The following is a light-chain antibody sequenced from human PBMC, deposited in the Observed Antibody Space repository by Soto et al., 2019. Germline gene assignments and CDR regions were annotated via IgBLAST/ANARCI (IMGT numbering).Light chain of an antibody. CDR1: QSVSSSF. V-gene: IGKV3-20*01. CDR2: GAS. Sequence: EIVLTQSPGTLSLSPGERATLSCRASQSVSSSFLAWYQQKPGQAPRLLIYGASSRATGIPDRFSGSGSGTDFILTISRLEPEDFAVYYCQQYGRSPSTFGQGTKVDIK. CDR3: QQYGRSPST. J-gene: IGKJ1*01.